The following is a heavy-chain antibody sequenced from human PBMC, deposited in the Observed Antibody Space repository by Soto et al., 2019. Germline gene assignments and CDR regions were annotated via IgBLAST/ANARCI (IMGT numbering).Heavy chain of an antibody. Sequence: SETLSLTCTVSGGSVSNGMYYWSWIRQPPGKGLEWIGNVYFTGTTIYNPSLKSRVTMSVDTYKDQFFLKLTSVTASDTAAYPCARYCTISDRRHLHSFHYSGPATFVTVSS. J-gene: IGHJ4*02. CDR2: VYFTGTT. V-gene: IGHV4-61*01. CDR3: ARYCTISDRRHLHSFHY. D-gene: IGHD2-8*01. CDR1: GGSVSNGMYY.